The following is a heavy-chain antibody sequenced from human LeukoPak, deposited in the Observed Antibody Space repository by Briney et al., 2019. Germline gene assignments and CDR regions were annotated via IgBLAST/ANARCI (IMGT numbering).Heavy chain of an antibody. CDR3: ARDLTRLTIFGVVGEGPKANDP. CDR2: INPNSGGT. V-gene: IGHV1-2*02. J-gene: IGHJ5*02. D-gene: IGHD3-3*01. Sequence: ASVKVSCKASGYTFTGYYMHWVRQPPGQGLEWMGWINPNSGGTNYAQKFQGRVTMTRDTSNSTAYMELSRLRSDDTAVYYCARDLTRLTIFGVVGEGPKANDPWGQGTLVTVSS. CDR1: GYTFTGYY.